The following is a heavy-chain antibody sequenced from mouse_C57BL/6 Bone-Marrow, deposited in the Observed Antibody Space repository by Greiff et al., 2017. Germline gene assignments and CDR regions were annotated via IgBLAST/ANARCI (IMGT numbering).Heavy chain of an antibody. CDR2: IDPETGGT. J-gene: IGHJ4*01. CDR1: GYTFTDYE. CDR3: TRPGDY. Sequence: QVQLQQSGAEMVRPGASVTLSCKASGYTFTDYEMHWVKQTPVHGLEWIGAIDPETGGTAYNQKFKGKAILTADKSSSTAYMELRSLTSEDSAVYYCTRPGDYWGQGTSVTVSS. V-gene: IGHV1-15*01.